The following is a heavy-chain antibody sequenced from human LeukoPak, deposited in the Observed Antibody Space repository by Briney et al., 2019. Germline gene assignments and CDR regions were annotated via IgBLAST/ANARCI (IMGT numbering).Heavy chain of an antibody. CDR3: AGPGYDSSDYYKPFDH. J-gene: IGHJ4*02. CDR1: GYRFTSYW. V-gene: IGHV5-51*01. D-gene: IGHD3-22*01. Sequence: PGESLKISCKGSGYRFTSYWIAWVRQMPGKGLEWMGIIYPGDSDTRYSPSFQGQVTISADKSISTAYLQWSSLKASGTAMYYCAGPGYDSSDYYKPFDHWGQGTLVTVSS. CDR2: IYPGDSDT.